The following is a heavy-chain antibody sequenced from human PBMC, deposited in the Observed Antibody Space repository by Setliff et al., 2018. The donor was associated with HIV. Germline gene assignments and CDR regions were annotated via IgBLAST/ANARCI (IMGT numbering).Heavy chain of an antibody. V-gene: IGHV4-34*01. D-gene: IGHD3-3*01. Sequence: SETLSLTCAVYGGSFSGYSWTWIRQSPGKGLEWIGEMNHSEHYSNPTLKSRVTISMDTSKNQFSLELSSVTAADTALYYCARTITTFGVIGRGGRMDVWGKGTTVTVSS. CDR1: GGSFSGYS. J-gene: IGHJ6*04. CDR2: MNHSEH. CDR3: ARTITTFGVIGRGGRMDV.